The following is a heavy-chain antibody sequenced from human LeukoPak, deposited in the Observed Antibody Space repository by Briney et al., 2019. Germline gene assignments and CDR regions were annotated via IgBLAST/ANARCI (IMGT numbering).Heavy chain of an antibody. CDR3: ARTPYCSGGSCYHYYGMDV. D-gene: IGHD2-15*01. CDR2: ISAYNGNT. CDR1: GYSFTSYY. Sequence: ASVKVSCKTSGYSFTSYYMHWVRQAPGQGLEWMGWISAYNGNTNYAQKLQGRVTMTTDTSTSTAYMELRSLRSDDTAAYYCARTPYCSGGSCYHYYGMDVWGQGTTVTVSS. V-gene: IGHV1-18*01. J-gene: IGHJ6*02.